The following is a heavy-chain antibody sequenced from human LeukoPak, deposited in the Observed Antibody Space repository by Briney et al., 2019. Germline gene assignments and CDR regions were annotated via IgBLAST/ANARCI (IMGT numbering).Heavy chain of an antibody. J-gene: IGHJ4*02. Sequence: PGGSLRLSWVASGFTFNTNNMHWVRQAPGKGLEWVTFIFYDGSNKNYAESVKGRFSISRDNSKKPLYLQMSSLRVEDTAVYYCARDRNGHYTWDYWGQGTLVTVSS. V-gene: IGHV3-30-3*01. D-gene: IGHD3-22*01. CDR3: ARDRNGHYTWDY. CDR1: GFTFNTNN. CDR2: IFYDGSNK.